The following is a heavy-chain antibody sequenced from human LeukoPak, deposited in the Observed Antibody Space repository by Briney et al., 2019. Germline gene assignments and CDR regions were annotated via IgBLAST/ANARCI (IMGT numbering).Heavy chain of an antibody. J-gene: IGHJ5*02. CDR1: GLTFTNYG. CDR2: ISSSGSTI. CDR3: ARVSLYGSGGAP. Sequence: PGGSLRLSCAASGLTFTNYGMSWVRQAPGKGLEWVSYISSSGSTIYYADSVKGRFTISRDNAKNSLYLQMNSLRAEDTAVYYCARVSLYGSGGAPWGQGTLVTVSS. D-gene: IGHD3-10*01. V-gene: IGHV3-11*01.